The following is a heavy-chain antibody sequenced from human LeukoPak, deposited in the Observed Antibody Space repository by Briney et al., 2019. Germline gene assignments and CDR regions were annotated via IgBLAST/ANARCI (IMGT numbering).Heavy chain of an antibody. J-gene: IGHJ4*02. Sequence: ASVKVSCKASGYTFTGYYMHWVRQAPGQGLEWIGGIIPIFGTTNYARKFRGRVTLTADKSTRTAYMELSSLRSEDTAVYYCARDNDSRDPPHFDYWGQGTLLTVSS. CDR2: IIPIFGTT. CDR1: GYTFTGYY. CDR3: ARDNDSRDPPHFDY. D-gene: IGHD3-16*01. V-gene: IGHV1-69*06.